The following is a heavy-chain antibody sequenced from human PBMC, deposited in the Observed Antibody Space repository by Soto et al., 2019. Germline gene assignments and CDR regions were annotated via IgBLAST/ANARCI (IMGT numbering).Heavy chain of an antibody. CDR2: INAGNGNT. J-gene: IGHJ5*02. CDR3: ARDPGYNWFDP. CDR1: GYTFASYA. Sequence: ASVKVSCKASGYTFASYAMHWVRQAPGQRLEWMGWINAGNGNTKYSQKFQGRVTITRDTSASTAYMELSSLRSEDTAVYYCARDPGYNWFDPWGQGTLVTVSS. V-gene: IGHV1-3*01.